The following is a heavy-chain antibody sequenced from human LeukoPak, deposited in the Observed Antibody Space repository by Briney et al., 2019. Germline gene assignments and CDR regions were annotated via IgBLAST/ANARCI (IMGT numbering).Heavy chain of an antibody. J-gene: IGHJ6*03. CDR3: ARPQVGQGGSGYLYYYYYMDV. D-gene: IGHD5-12*01. CDR1: GYTFTNYG. CDR2: ISAYIGNT. Sequence: ASVKVSCKASGYTFTNYGISWVRQAPGQGLEWMGWISAYIGNTNYAQKLQGRVTMTTDTSTSTAYMELRSLRSDDTAVYYCARPQVGQGGSGYLYYYYYMDVWGKGTTVTVSS. V-gene: IGHV1-18*01.